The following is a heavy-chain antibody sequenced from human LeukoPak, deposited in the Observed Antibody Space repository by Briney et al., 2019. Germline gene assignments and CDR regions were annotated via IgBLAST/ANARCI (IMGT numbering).Heavy chain of an antibody. Sequence: PAGSLRLSCAASGFTFSSYSMNWVRQAPGKGLEWVSSISSSRSYIYYADSVKGRFTISRDNAKNSLYLQMNSLRAEDTAVYYCARADIVVVPAAMYGDYLDYWGQGTLVTVSS. CDR3: ARADIVVVPAAMYGDYLDY. V-gene: IGHV3-21*01. J-gene: IGHJ4*02. CDR2: ISSSRSYI. CDR1: GFTFSSYS. D-gene: IGHD2-2*01.